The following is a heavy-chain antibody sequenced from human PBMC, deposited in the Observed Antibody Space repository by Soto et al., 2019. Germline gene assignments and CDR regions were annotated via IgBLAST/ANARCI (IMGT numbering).Heavy chain of an antibody. Sequence: QVQLVQSGAEVKKPGSSVKVSCKASGGTFSRYTINWVRQAPGQGLEWMGRIIPIAAIANYTQKFQGRVTINVDKSSTTAYMELSSLRSYDTAVYYCARCSPIVRGAPSWFDPWGQGTLVTVSS. CDR3: ARCSPIVRGAPSWFDP. CDR1: GGTFSRYT. V-gene: IGHV1-69*02. J-gene: IGHJ5*02. D-gene: IGHD3-10*01. CDR2: IIPIAAIA.